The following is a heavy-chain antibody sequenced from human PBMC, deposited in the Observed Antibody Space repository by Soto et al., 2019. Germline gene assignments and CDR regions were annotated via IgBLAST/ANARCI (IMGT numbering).Heavy chain of an antibody. J-gene: IGHJ6*02. V-gene: IGHV5-51*01. CDR3: ASSYYDFWSGYSHYYYYGMDV. Sequence: GESLKISCKGSGYSFTSYWIGWVRQMPGKGPEWMGIIYPGDSDTRYSPSFQGQVTISADKSISTAYLQWSSLKASDTAMYYCASSYYDFWSGYSHYYYYGMDVWGQGTTVTVSS. CDR2: IYPGDSDT. D-gene: IGHD3-3*01. CDR1: GYSFTSYW.